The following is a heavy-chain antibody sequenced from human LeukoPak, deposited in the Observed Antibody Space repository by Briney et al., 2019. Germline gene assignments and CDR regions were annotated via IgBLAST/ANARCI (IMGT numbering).Heavy chain of an antibody. D-gene: IGHD6-19*01. CDR3: VRHGSGGWYYFDP. CDR2: IYYSGIT. CDR1: GGSIGRFY. Sequence: SETLSLTCTVSGGSIGRFYWSWLRQPPGKGLEWIGDIYYSGITNQRPSLKSRVTISVDTSKNQFSLKLNSVTAADTAVYYCVRHGSGGWYYFDPWGQGTLVTVSS. V-gene: IGHV4-59*08. J-gene: IGHJ4*02.